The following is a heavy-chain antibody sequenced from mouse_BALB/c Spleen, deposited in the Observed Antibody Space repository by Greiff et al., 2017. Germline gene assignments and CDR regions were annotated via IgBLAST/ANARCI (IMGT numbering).Heavy chain of an antibody. CDR3: ARDPLDRVAY. CDR1: GFTFSDYY. CDR2: ISDGGSYT. V-gene: IGHV5-4*02. J-gene: IGHJ3*01. Sequence: EVKLVESGGGLVKPGGSLKLSCAASGFTFSDYYMYWVRQTPEKRLEWVATISDGGSYTYYPDSVKGRFTISRDNAKNNLYLQMSSLKSEDTAMYYCARDPLDRVAYWGQGTLVTVSA.